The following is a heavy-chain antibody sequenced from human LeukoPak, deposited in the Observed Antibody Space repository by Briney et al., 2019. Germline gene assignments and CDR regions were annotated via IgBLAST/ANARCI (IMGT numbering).Heavy chain of an antibody. CDR2: INHSGST. J-gene: IGHJ4*02. CDR1: GGSFSGYY. V-gene: IGHV4-34*01. Sequence: SETLSLTCAVYGGSFSGYYWSCIRQPPGKGLEWIGEINHSGSTNYNPSLKSRVTISVDTSKNQFSLKLSSVTAADTAVYYCASGLASFDSFDYWGQGTLVTVSS. D-gene: IGHD3-10*01. CDR3: ASGLASFDSFDY.